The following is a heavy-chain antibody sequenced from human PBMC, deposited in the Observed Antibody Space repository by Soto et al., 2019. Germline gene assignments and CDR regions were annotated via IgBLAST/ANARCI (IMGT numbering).Heavy chain of an antibody. CDR2: IYYSGST. Sequence: SETLSLTCTVSGCSISSSSYYWGWIRQPPGKGLEWIGSIYYSGSTYYNPSLKSRVTISVDTSKNQFSLKLSSVTAADTAVYYCARIVVVTAKPTWYFDLWGRGTLVTVS. D-gene: IGHD2-21*02. CDR3: ARIVVVTAKPTWYFDL. J-gene: IGHJ2*01. V-gene: IGHV4-39*01. CDR1: GCSISSSSYY.